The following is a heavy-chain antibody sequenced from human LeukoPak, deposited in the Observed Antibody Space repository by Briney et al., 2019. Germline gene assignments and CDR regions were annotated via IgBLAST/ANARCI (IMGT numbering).Heavy chain of an antibody. J-gene: IGHJ4*02. CDR3: IKEGRGYKYGLRD. D-gene: IGHD5-18*01. Sequence: PGGSLRLPCATSGFTFDDFTMHWVRQPPGKGLEWVSLIGRRGDPKYYANSLEGRFTISRDNRRRYVFLQMNSLRPDDTAFYYCIKEGRGYKYGLRDWGQGTLVTVSS. CDR2: IGRRGDPK. CDR1: GFTFDDFT. V-gene: IGHV3-43*01.